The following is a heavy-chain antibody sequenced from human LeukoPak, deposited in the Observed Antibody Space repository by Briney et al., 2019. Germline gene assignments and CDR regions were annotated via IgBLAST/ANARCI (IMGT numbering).Heavy chain of an antibody. CDR2: VYYTGST. CDR1: GGSVSNYY. D-gene: IGHD6-6*01. Sequence: PSETLSLTCSDSGGSVSNYYWSWIRQPPGKGLEWIGYVYYTGSTNYNPSLKSRVTMFEDKSKNQFSLRLYSVTVADTAVYYCARHFAYSSSSYFDYWGQGSLVTVSS. V-gene: IGHV4-59*08. CDR3: ARHFAYSSSSYFDY. J-gene: IGHJ4*02.